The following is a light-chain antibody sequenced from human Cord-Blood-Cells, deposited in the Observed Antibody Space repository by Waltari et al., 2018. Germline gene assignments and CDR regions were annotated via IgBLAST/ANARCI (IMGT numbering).Light chain of an antibody. CDR2: EVS. J-gene: IGLJ2*01. V-gene: IGLV2-8*01. Sequence: QSALTQPPSASGSPGQSVTISCTGTSSDVGGYNYVSWYQQHPGKAPKLMIYEVSKRPAAVPVRFSGSKSGTTASLTVSGLQAEDEADYYSSSYAGSNNFDVVFGGGTKLTVL. CDR3: SSYAGSNNFDVV. CDR1: SSDVGGYNY.